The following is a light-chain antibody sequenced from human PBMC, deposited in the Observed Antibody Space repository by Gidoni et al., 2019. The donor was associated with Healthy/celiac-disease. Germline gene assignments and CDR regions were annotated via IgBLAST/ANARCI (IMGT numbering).Light chain of an antibody. V-gene: IGKV1-33*01. J-gene: IGKJ2*01. CDR2: DAS. Sequence: DIQMTQSPSSLSASVGDRVTITCQANQDINNYLNWYQQKPGKAPKLLIYDASNLETGVPSRFSGSGSGTDFTFTIISLQPEDIATYYCQQYDNLPSWTFGQGTKLEIK. CDR1: QDINNY. CDR3: QQYDNLPSWT.